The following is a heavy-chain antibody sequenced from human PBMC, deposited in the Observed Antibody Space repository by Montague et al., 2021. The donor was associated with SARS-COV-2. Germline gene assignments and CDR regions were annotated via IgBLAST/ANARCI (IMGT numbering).Heavy chain of an antibody. V-gene: IGHV3-48*04. J-gene: IGHJ4*02. CDR3: ARDLRWGYYDILTGYYRPLDY. CDR2: ISSSSSTI. D-gene: IGHD3-9*01. Sequence: SLRLSCAASGFTFSSYSMNWVRQAPGKGLEWVSYISSSSSTIYYSDSVKVRFTISRDNAKNSLYLQMNSLRAEDTAVYYCARDLRWGYYDILTGYYRPLDYWGQGTLVTVSS. CDR1: GFTFSSYS.